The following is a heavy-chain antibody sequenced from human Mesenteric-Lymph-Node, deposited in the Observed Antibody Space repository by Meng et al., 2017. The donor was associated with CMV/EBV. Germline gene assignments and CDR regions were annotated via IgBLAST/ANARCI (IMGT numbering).Heavy chain of an antibody. D-gene: IGHD5-24*01. J-gene: IGHJ4*02. V-gene: IGHV3-30*04. CDR2: ISYDGSNK. Sequence: GGSLRLSCAASGFTFSSYAMHWVRQAPGKGLEWVAVISYDGSNKYYADSVKGRFTISRDNSKNTLYLQMNSLRAEDTAVYYCARVGWGDGYNYLWPGLDYWGQGTLVTVSS. CDR1: GFTFSSYA. CDR3: ARVGWGDGYNYLWPGLDY.